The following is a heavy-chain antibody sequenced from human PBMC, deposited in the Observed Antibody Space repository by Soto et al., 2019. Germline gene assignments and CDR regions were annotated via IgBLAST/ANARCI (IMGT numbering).Heavy chain of an antibody. Sequence: GGSLRLSCAASGVTFSSYGMHWVRPAPGKGLEWVALVSYDGSNKYYTDSVKGRFTISRDNSKNTLYLQMNSLRAEDTAVYFCAKDRGIGVVVVAASLLFDYWGQGTLVTVSS. CDR3: AKDRGIGVVVVAASLLFDY. V-gene: IGHV3-30*18. CDR1: GVTFSSYG. CDR2: VSYDGSNK. J-gene: IGHJ4*02. D-gene: IGHD2-15*01.